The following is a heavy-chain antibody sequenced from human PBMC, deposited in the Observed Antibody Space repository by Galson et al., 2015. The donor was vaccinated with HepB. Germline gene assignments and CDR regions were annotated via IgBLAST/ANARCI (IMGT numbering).Heavy chain of an antibody. CDR2: ISYDGSNK. CDR1: GFTFSSYG. CDR3: AKWATVDEAFDI. D-gene: IGHD4-17*01. J-gene: IGHJ3*02. Sequence: SLRLSCAASGFTFSSYGMHWVRQAPGKGLEWVAVISYDGSNKYYADSVKGRFTISRDNSKNTLYLQMNSLRAEDTAVYYCAKWATVDEAFDIWGQGTMVTVSS. V-gene: IGHV3-30*18.